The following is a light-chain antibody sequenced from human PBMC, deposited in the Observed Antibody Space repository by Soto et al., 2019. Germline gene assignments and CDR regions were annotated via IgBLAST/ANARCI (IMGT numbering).Light chain of an antibody. J-gene: IGKJ1*01. CDR2: WAS. Sequence: DIVMTQSPDSLVVSLGERATINCKSSQSLLYSSNSKNYLAWYQRKPGQPPKLLIYWASTRESGVPDRFNGSGSGTDFTLTISSLQADDVAVYYCQQYLSIPRTFGQGTKVEIK. CDR1: QSLLYSSNSKNY. V-gene: IGKV4-1*01. CDR3: QQYLSIPRT.